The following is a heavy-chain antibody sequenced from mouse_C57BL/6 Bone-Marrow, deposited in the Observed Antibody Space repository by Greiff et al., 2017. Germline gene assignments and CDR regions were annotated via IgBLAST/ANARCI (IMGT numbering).Heavy chain of an antibody. CDR3: ARVSFYYGFTWFAY. CDR1: GYTFTSYW. V-gene: IGHV1-55*01. J-gene: IGHJ3*01. D-gene: IGHD2-2*01. Sequence: QVQLQQPGAELVKPGASVKMSCKASGYTFTSYWITWVKQRPGQGLEWIGDIYPGRGSTNYNEKFKSKATLTVDTSSSTAYMQLSSLTSEDSAVYYCARVSFYYGFTWFAYWGQGTLVTVSA. CDR2: IYPGRGST.